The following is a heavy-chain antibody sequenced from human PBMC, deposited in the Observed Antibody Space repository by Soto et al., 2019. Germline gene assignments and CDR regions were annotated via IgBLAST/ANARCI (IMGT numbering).Heavy chain of an antibody. CDR3: ARALRAHRRWFPP. J-gene: IGHJ5*02. CDR2: IYYSGST. D-gene: IGHD1-26*01. Sequence: SETLSLTCPVSGGSISSGGYYWSWIRQHPGKGLEWIGYIYYSGSTYYNPSLKSRVTISVDTSKNQFSLKLSSVTAAATALYYSARALRAHRRWFPPRGQGPLVTLSP. V-gene: IGHV4-31*03. CDR1: GGSISSGGYY.